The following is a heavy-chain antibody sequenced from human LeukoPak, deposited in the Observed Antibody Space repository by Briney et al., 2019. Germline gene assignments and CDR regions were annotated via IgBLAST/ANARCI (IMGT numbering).Heavy chain of an antibody. Sequence: ASVKVSCKASGYTFTSYDINWVRQAPGQGLEWMGIINPSGGSTSYAQKFQGRVTMTRDTSTSTVYMELSSLRSEDTAVYYCARAVVPAAPNSWFDPWGQGTLVTVSS. V-gene: IGHV1-46*01. CDR3: ARAVVPAAPNSWFDP. D-gene: IGHD2-2*01. CDR2: INPSGGST. CDR1: GYTFTSYD. J-gene: IGHJ5*02.